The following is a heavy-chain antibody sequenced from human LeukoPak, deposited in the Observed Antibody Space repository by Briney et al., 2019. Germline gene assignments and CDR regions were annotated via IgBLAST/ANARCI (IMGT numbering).Heavy chain of an antibody. V-gene: IGHV4-59*01. CDR3: ARDSSTVTTRHFDY. CDR2: VYYTGST. J-gene: IGHJ4*02. D-gene: IGHD4-17*01. CDR1: GGSINNFY. Sequence: SETLSLTCTVSGGSINNFYWTWIRQPPGKGLECIGYVYYTGSTYYNPSLKNRVTISLDTSRNQFSLRLNYVTAADTAVYYCARDSSTVTTRHFDYWGQGTLVTVSS.